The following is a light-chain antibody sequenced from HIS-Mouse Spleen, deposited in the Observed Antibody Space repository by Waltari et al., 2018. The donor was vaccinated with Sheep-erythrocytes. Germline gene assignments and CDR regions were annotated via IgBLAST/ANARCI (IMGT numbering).Light chain of an antibody. CDR3: QQYNNWPPPYT. Sequence: EIVMTQSPATLSVSPGERATLSCRASQRVSSNLAWYQQKPGQAPRLLIYVASTRATGIPARFSGSGSGTEFTLTISSMQSEDFAVYYCQQYNNWPPPYTFGQGTKLEIK. CDR1: QRVSSN. J-gene: IGKJ2*01. CDR2: VAS. V-gene: IGKV3-15*01.